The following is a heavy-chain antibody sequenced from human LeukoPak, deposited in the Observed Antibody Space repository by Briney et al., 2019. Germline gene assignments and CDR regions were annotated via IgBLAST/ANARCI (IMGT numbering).Heavy chain of an antibody. Sequence: GGSLRLSCAASGFTFSSYSMNWVRQAPGKGLEWVSSISTSSNSIYYADSVKGRFTISRDNAKNSLYLQMNSLRAEDTAVYYCARDLERITLVRGVIPNWFDPWGQGTLVTVSS. CDR3: ARDLERITLVRGVIPNWFDP. D-gene: IGHD3-10*01. J-gene: IGHJ5*02. V-gene: IGHV3-21*01. CDR1: GFTFSSYS. CDR2: ISTSSNSI.